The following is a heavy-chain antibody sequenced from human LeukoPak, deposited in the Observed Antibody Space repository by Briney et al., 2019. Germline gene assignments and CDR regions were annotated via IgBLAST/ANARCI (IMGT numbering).Heavy chain of an antibody. CDR1: GFTFSSYE. CDR2: IGSSGNTI. Sequence: HPGGSLRLSCEASGFTFSSYEMNWVRQAPGKGLEWVSYIGSSGNTIYYADSVEGRFAISRDNAKNSLYLQMDSLRAEDTALYYCARGGYCSGDTCYSGDGSDYWGQGTLVTVSS. CDR3: ARGGYCSGDTCYSGDGSDY. D-gene: IGHD2-15*01. V-gene: IGHV3-48*03. J-gene: IGHJ4*02.